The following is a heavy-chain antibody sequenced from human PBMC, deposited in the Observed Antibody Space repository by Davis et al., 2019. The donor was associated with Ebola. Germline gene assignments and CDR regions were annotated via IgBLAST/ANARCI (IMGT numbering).Heavy chain of an antibody. J-gene: IGHJ3*02. CDR2: IYTGDSDT. CDR1: GNSFTSHW. V-gene: IGHV5-51*01. Sequence: KVPCKGSGNSFTSHWIGWVRQMPGKGLDWMGIIYTGDSDTRYSPSFRGQVTISADKSMKTAFLQWSSLKASDTAMYYCASLRRTITGMDDAFDIWGQGTMVTVSS. CDR3: ASLRRTITGMDDAFDI. D-gene: IGHD1-20*01.